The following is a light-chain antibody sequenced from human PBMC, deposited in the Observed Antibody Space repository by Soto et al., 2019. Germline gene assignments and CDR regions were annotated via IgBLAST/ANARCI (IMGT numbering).Light chain of an antibody. Sequence: ALTQPASVSGSPGQSITISCTGTSSDVRSYNLVSWYQQHPGKAPKLMIYEVSKRPSGVSNRFSGSKSGNTASLTISGLQAEDEADYYCCSYAGSSTPLIFGTGTKVTVL. CDR3: CSYAGSSTPLI. CDR1: SSDVRSYNL. J-gene: IGLJ1*01. V-gene: IGLV2-23*02. CDR2: EVS.